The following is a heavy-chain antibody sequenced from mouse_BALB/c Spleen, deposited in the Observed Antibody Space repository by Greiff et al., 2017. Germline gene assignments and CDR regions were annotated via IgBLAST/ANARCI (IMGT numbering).Heavy chain of an antibody. Sequence: QVQLQQSGAELVRPGASVKLSCTASGYTFTSYWMHWVKQRPEQGLEWIGRIDPYDSETNYNQKFKDKAILTVDKSSSTAYLQLSSLTSEDSAVYYCARGMIIGLYAMDYWGQGTSVTVSS. CDR3: ARGMIIGLYAMDY. CDR2: IDPYDSET. CDR1: GYTFTSYW. J-gene: IGHJ4*01. D-gene: IGHD2-4*01. V-gene: IGHV1-74*01.